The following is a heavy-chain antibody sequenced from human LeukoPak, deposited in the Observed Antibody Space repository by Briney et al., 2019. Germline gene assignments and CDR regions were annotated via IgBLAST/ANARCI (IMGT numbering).Heavy chain of an antibody. CDR3: AKTPAPIKSPFDF. J-gene: IGHJ4*02. CDR1: GFSFSTYD. Sequence: GGSLRLSCVGSGFSFSTYDMGWVRQTPGKGLEWVSAISTTGGYTEDADSVKGRFTISRDNSQNTLFLQMHSLRAEDTAISFCAKTPAPIKSPFDFGGQGPLVTVSP. D-gene: IGHD5-24*01. CDR2: ISTTGGYT. V-gene: IGHV3-23*01.